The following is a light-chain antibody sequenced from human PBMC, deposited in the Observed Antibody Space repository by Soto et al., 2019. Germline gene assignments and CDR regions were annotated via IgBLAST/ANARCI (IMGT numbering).Light chain of an antibody. V-gene: IGKV2-28*01. Sequence: DIVMTQSPLSLPVTPGEPASISCRSSQSLLHSDGYNYLDWYLQKPGQSPQLLIYLGSNRASGVPDRFSGSGSGTDFTLKSSRVEAEDVGVYYCMQVLQTPHTFGQGTKLEIK. CDR1: QSLLHSDGYNY. J-gene: IGKJ2*01. CDR3: MQVLQTPHT. CDR2: LGS.